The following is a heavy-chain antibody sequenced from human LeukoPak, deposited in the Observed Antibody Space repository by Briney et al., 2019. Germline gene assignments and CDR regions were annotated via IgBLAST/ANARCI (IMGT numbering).Heavy chain of an antibody. D-gene: IGHD1-20*01. V-gene: IGHV3-74*01. J-gene: IGHJ5*02. Sequence: GGSLRLSCAASGFTFSSYWMHWVRQAPGKGLVWVSRINSDGSSTSYADSVRGRFSISRDNAKNTLYLQMNSLRVEDTALYYCARALYNWNDGRFDPWGQGTLVTVSS. CDR1: GFTFSSYW. CDR3: ARALYNWNDGRFDP. CDR2: INSDGSST.